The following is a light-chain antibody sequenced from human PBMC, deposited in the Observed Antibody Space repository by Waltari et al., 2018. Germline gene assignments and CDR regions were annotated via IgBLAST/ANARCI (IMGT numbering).Light chain of an antibody. V-gene: IGLV1-44*01. CDR2: SNN. J-gene: IGLJ2*01. Sequence: QSVLTQPPSVSGTPGQRVTIFCSGSSSNIGSNTVNWYQQLPGTAPKLLIYSNNQRPPGVPVRFSGSKSGTSASLAISGLQSEDEADYYCAAWDDSLNGLLFGGGTKLTVL. CDR1: SSNIGSNT. CDR3: AAWDDSLNGLL.